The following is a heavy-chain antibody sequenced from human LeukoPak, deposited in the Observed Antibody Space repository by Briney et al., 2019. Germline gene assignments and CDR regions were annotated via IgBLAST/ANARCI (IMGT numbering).Heavy chain of an antibody. V-gene: IGHV3-7*01. CDR3: ARDYTGGWNDY. J-gene: IGHJ4*02. D-gene: IGHD7-27*01. CDR1: GFTFSSYE. Sequence: PGGSLRLSCAASGFTFSSYEMNWVRQATGKGLECVAKVREDGSEKHYVDSVKGRFTISRDNAKNSLYLQMNSLRAEDTAVYYCARDYTGGWNDYWGQGTLVTVSS. CDR2: VREDGSEK.